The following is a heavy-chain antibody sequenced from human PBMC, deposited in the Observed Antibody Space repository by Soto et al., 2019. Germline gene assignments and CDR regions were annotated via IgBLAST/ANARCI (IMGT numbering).Heavy chain of an antibody. CDR3: ARDGSLPGAMGGSDF. Sequence: QVQLVQSGAEVKTPGASVKVSCEASGYTFSKYGFSWVRQAPGQGLEWMGWVSGLNGNTNYAESFQGRVTMTTGTSTSTMELRSLTSDDTAMYFCARDGSLPGAMGGSDFWGQGTLVTVSS. CDR2: VSGLNGNT. D-gene: IGHD2-2*01. V-gene: IGHV1-18*01. CDR1: GYTFSKYG. J-gene: IGHJ4*02.